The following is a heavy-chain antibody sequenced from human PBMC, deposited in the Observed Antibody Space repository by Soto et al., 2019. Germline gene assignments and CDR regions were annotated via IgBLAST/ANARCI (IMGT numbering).Heavy chain of an antibody. V-gene: IGHV3-74*01. CDR2: INFDGSST. D-gene: IGHD3-16*01. CDR3: ARETPWGPDF. J-gene: IGHJ4*02. Sequence: GVSLRLSCAASGVTCSGYGRHWVRQAPGKGLVWVSRINFDGSSTSYAESVKGRFTISRDNAKSTLYLQMNSLRAEDTAVYYCARETPWGPDFWGQGTLVTVSS. CDR1: GVTCSGYG.